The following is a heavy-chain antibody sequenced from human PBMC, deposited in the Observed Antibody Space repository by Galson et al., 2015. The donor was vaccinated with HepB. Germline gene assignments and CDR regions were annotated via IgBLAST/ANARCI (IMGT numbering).Heavy chain of an antibody. CDR1: GFTFDDYA. J-gene: IGHJ3*01. CDR2: ISWNSGTI. CDR3: IKEADDAFAL. V-gene: IGHV3-9*01. Sequence: SLRLSCAASGFTFDDYAMHWVRQAPGKGLEWVSYISWNSGTIGCADSVRGRFTISRDNGNNSLYLQMNSLRAEDTALYYCIKEADDAFALWGQGTMVTVSS.